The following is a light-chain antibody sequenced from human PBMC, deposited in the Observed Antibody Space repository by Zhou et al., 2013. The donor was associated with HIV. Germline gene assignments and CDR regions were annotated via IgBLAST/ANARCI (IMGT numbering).Light chain of an antibody. J-gene: IGKJ2*04. CDR3: QQSYSTRCS. Sequence: DIQMTQSPSTLSASVGDRVTITCRASQSISNSLAWYQQKPGKAPKLMIYKASTLKNGVPSRFSGSGSGTDFTLTISSLQPEDFATYYCQQSYSTRCSFGQGTKLEIK. CDR1: QSISNS. CDR2: KAS. V-gene: IGKV1-5*03.